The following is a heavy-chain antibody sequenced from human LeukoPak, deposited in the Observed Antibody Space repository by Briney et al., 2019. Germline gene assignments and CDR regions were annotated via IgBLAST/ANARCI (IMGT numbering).Heavy chain of an antibody. J-gene: IGHJ4*02. Sequence: ASVTVSCKASGYTFTSYGINWVRQATGQGLEWMGWMNPNSGNTGYAQKFQGRVTITRNTSISTAYMELSSLRSEDTAVYYCARGRTRRDSSGYYYLIDYWGQGTLVTVSS. CDR2: MNPNSGNT. CDR1: GYTFTSYG. CDR3: ARGRTRRDSSGYYYLIDY. V-gene: IGHV1-8*03. D-gene: IGHD3-22*01.